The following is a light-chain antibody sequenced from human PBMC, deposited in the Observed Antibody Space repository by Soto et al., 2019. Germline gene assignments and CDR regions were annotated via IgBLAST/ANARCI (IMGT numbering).Light chain of an antibody. Sequence: DIQMTQSPSSLSASVGDRVTITCRASQSIGSYFNWYQQKPGKAPKLLIYAASALESGVPSRFSGSGPGTDFTLTISSLQPGDFATYYCQQYNSYSPKTFGQGTKVDIK. J-gene: IGKJ1*01. V-gene: IGKV1-39*01. CDR1: QSIGSY. CDR3: QQYNSYSPKT. CDR2: AAS.